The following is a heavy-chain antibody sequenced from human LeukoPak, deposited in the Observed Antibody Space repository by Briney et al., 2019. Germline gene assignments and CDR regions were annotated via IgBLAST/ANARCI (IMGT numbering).Heavy chain of an antibody. D-gene: IGHD5-18*01. CDR1: GFTFSNYW. Sequence: GGSLRLSCAASGFTFSNYWMHWVRQAPGKGLVWVSCINNDGSRTIYADPVKGRFTISRDNAKNTLYLQMNSLRADDTAVYYCATGYTYASNWFDPWGQGALVTVSS. CDR3: ATGYTYASNWFDP. J-gene: IGHJ5*02. CDR2: INNDGSRT. V-gene: IGHV3-74*01.